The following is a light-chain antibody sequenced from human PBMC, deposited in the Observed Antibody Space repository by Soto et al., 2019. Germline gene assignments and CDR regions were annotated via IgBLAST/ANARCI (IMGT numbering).Light chain of an antibody. CDR3: QQRSNWPGT. V-gene: IGKV3-11*01. CDR1: QSVSSY. Sequence: IVLTQSPDTLSLSPGERATLSCLASQSVSSYLAWYQQKPGQAPRLLIYDASNRATGIPARFSGSGSGTDFTLTISSLEPEDFAVYYCQQRSNWPGTFGQGTRLEI. CDR2: DAS. J-gene: IGKJ5*01.